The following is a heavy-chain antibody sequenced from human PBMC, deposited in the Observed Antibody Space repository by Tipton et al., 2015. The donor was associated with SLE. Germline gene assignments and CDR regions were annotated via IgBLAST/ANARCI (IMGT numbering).Heavy chain of an antibody. J-gene: IGHJ3*01. D-gene: IGHD1-1*01. CDR1: GFTFPGYW. CDR3: ARDRSPYYGTGIYYDAFDF. CDR2: IKQDGSRT. Sequence: GSLRLSCSASGFTFPGYWMTWVRQAPGKGLEWVANIKQDGSRTYYLDSVEGRFTISRDNAKNSLFLQMNSLRVEDTAIYYCARDRSPYYGTGIYYDAFDFWGHGTMVTVSS. V-gene: IGHV3-7*01.